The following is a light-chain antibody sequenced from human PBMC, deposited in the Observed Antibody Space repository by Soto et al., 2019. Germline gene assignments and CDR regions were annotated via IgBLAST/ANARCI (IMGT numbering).Light chain of an antibody. Sequence: QSALTQPASVSGSPGQSITISCTGTSSDVGSYNLVSWYQQYPGKAPKFIIYEVSKRPSGVSNRFSGSKSGNTASLTISGLQAADEADYYCCSYAGSTTHVVFGGGTKLTVL. CDR2: EVS. V-gene: IGLV2-23*02. J-gene: IGLJ2*01. CDR1: SSDVGSYNL. CDR3: CSYAGSTTHVV.